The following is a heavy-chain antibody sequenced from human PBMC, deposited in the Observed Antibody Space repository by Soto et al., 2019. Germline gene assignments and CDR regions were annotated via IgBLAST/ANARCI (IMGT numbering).Heavy chain of an antibody. J-gene: IGHJ3*01. CDR2: ITVYNGNT. V-gene: IGHV1-18*01. D-gene: IGHD5-18*01. CDR1: GYTFTSYG. CDR3: ARDLRRDTPFDAFDV. Sequence: ASVKVSCKASGYTFTSYGIGWVRQAPGQGLEWMGRITVYNGNTNYAQKVQGRVTMTTDTSTTTAYLELRSLTSDDTAVYYCARDLRRDTPFDAFDVWGQGTMVTVSS.